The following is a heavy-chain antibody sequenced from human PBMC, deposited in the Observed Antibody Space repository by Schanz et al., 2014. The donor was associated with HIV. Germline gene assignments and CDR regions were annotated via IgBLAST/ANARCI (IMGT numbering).Heavy chain of an antibody. CDR2: MSHDGFSK. D-gene: IGHD6-19*01. Sequence: QVQLVESGGGVVQPGRSLRLSCAASGFTFSNFAMHWVRQAPGKGLEWVAGMSHDGFSKYFADSVKGRFAISREDSKNTVHLQMDSLRPEDTAVYYCAREGESSGRAGRFDLWGQGAMVTVSS. V-gene: IGHV3-30*09. J-gene: IGHJ3*01. CDR1: GFTFSNFA. CDR3: AREGESSGRAGRFDL.